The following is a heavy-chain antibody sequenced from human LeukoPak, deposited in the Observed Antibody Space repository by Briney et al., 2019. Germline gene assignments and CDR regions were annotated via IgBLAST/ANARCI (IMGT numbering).Heavy chain of an antibody. Sequence: TSETLPLTCTASGDSINSYYWNWIRQPPGKGLEWIGYGHYTGSTYKNPSLNSRVAFSVDTSKNQFSLKLSSVTAADAAVYYCARWGEHSALRVHAFDIWGQGTMVTVSS. J-gene: IGHJ3*02. D-gene: IGHD3-10*01. CDR2: GHYTGST. V-gene: IGHV4-59*01. CDR3: ARWGEHSALRVHAFDI. CDR1: GDSINSYY.